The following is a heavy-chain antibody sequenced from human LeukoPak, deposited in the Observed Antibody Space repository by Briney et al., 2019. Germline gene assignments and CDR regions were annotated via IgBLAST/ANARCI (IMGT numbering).Heavy chain of an antibody. D-gene: IGHD2-2*02. CDR2: INPNSGGT. J-gene: IGHJ2*01. V-gene: IGHV1-2*02. CDR1: GYTFTVNY. Sequence: ASVTVSFKASGYTFTVNYIHWVRQAPGQGLEWMGWINPNSGGTNFTQKFQGRVTMTRDTSITTAYMELSSLTSDDTAVYYCARDPRYCSSTSCYNRANWFFDLWGRGTLVTVSS. CDR3: ARDPRYCSSTSCYNRANWFFDL.